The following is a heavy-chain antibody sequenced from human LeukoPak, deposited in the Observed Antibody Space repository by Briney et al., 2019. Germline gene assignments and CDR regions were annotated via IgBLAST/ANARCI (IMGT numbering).Heavy chain of an antibody. J-gene: IGHJ3*02. CDR2: ISSSSSYI. CDR1: GFTFSGYS. D-gene: IGHD2-8*01. Sequence: PGGSLRLSCAASGFTFSGYSMNWVRQAPGKGLEWVSSISSSSSYIYYADSVKGRFTISRDNAKNSLYLQMNSLRAEDTAVYYCARAPGGYCTNGVCYAFDIWGQGTMVTVSS. CDR3: ARAPGGYCTNGVCYAFDI. V-gene: IGHV3-21*01.